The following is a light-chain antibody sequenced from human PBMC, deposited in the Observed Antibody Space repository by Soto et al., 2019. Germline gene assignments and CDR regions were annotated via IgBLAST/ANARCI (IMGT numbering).Light chain of an antibody. V-gene: IGLV1-44*01. CDR2: GTN. Sequence: QSVLTQPPSASGTPGQRVTISCSGSSSNIGSNPVNWYQQLPGTAPKLLIYGTNQRPSGVPDRFSGSKSGTSASRAISGLQSEDQADYYCASWDDSLNAVVFGGGTKLTVL. CDR3: ASWDDSLNAVV. J-gene: IGLJ2*01. CDR1: SSNIGSNP.